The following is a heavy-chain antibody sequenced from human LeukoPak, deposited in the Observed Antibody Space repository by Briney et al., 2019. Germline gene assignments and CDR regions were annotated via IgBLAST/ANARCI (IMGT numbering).Heavy chain of an antibody. V-gene: IGHV3-48*01. CDR3: ARGEDYGDYFDY. J-gene: IGHJ4*02. CDR2: ITNSGNSK. CDR1: EFTFSSYS. D-gene: IGHD4-17*01. Sequence: PGGSLRLSCAASEFTFSSYSMNWVRQAPGKGLEWVSYITNSGNSKSYADSVKGRFTISRDNSKITLSLNMHSLRAEDTAVYYCARGEDYGDYFDYWGQGTLVTVS.